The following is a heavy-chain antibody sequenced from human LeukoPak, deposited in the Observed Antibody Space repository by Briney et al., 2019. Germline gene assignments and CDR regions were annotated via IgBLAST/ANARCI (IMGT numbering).Heavy chain of an antibody. D-gene: IGHD6-19*01. V-gene: IGHV3-30-3*01. CDR2: ISHDGSNK. J-gene: IGHJ4*02. CDR3: TRDRGNPSGWYGGDY. Sequence: GGSLRLSCAASGFTFSNYAIHWVRQAPGKGLEWVAVISHDGSNKYYADSEKGRFTISRDNSKNTLYLQMNSLRAEVTAVYYCTRDRGNPSGWYGGDYWGQGTLVTVSS. CDR1: GFTFSNYA.